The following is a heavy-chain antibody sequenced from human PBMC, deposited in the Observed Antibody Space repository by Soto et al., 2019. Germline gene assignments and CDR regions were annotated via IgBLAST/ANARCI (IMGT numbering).Heavy chain of an antibody. CDR3: ARESEDLTSNFDY. J-gene: IGHJ4*02. CDR1: GFTFTRYS. Sequence: GGSLRLSCAASGFTFTRYSMNWVRQAPGKGLEWVSSISSTTNYIYYGDSMKGRFTISRDNAKNSLYLEMNSLRAEGTAVYYCARESEDLTSNFDYWGQGTLVTV. CDR2: ISSTTNYI. V-gene: IGHV3-21*06.